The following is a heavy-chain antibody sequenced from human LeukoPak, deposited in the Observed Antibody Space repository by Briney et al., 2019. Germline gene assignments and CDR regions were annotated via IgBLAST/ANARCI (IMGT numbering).Heavy chain of an antibody. Sequence: ASVKVSCKVSGYTLTELSMHWVRQAPGKGLEWMGGFDPEDGETIYAQKFQGRVTMTEDTSTDTAYMELSSLRSEDTAVYYCARMYSGSYYRSSDAFDIWGQGTMVTVSS. CDR1: GYTLTELS. D-gene: IGHD1-26*01. CDR2: FDPEDGET. J-gene: IGHJ3*02. CDR3: ARMYSGSYYRSSDAFDI. V-gene: IGHV1-24*01.